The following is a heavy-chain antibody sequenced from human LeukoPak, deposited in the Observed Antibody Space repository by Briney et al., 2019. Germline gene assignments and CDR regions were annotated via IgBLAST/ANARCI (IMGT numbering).Heavy chain of an antibody. Sequence: GGSLRLSCAASGFSFSRYWMQWVRQAPGKGLVWVSRINSDGNTTNYADSVKGRFTISRDNAKNTLYLQMNSLRVEDTAVYYCARSYGPDYWGQGTLVTVSS. J-gene: IGHJ4*02. V-gene: IGHV3-74*01. CDR2: INSDGNTT. CDR1: GFSFSRYW. CDR3: ARSYGPDY. D-gene: IGHD2-8*01.